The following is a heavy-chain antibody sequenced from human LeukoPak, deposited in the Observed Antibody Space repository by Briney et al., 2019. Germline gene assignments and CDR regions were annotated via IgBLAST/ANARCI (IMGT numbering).Heavy chain of an antibody. CDR3: ARGRVENRGSFYY. D-gene: IGHD5-12*01. V-gene: IGHV4-61*02. Sequence: PSQSLSLTCTVSGGSISSGSYYWSWIRQPAGKGLEWIGRIYNSGRTNYNPSLKSRVTISLDTSKNQFSLKLNAGTAADTAVYYCARGRVENRGSFYYWGQGNLVTVSS. CDR2: IYNSGRT. CDR1: GGSISSGSYY. J-gene: IGHJ4*02.